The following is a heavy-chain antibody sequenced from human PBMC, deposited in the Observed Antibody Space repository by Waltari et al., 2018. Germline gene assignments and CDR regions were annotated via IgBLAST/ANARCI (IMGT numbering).Heavy chain of an antibody. CDR1: GGTFSSYA. D-gene: IGHD3-10*01. V-gene: IGHV1-69*05. Sequence: QVQLVQSGAEVKKPGSSVKVSCKASGGTFSSYAISWVRQAPGQGLEWMGGIIPIFGTANYAQKFQGRVTITTDESTSTAYMELSSLRSEDTAVYYCARESGGDYYGSGRSHFDYWGQGTLVTVSS. J-gene: IGHJ4*02. CDR2: IIPIFGTA. CDR3: ARESGGDYYGSGRSHFDY.